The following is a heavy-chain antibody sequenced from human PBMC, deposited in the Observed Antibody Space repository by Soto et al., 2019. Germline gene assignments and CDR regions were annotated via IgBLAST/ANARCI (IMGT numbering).Heavy chain of an antibody. J-gene: IGHJ4*02. Sequence: SETLSLTCTVSGGSISSYYWSWIRQPPGKGLEWIGYIYYSGSTNYNPSLKSRVTMSVDTSKNQFSLKLSSVTAADTAVYYCARAWGIVGRFDYWGQGTLVTVSS. CDR1: GGSISSYY. CDR2: IYYSGST. V-gene: IGHV4-59*12. CDR3: ARAWGIVGRFDY. D-gene: IGHD1-26*01.